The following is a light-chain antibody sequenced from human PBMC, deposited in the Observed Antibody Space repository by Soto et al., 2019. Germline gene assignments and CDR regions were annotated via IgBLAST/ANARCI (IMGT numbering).Light chain of an antibody. Sequence: DIQMTQSPSSLSASVGDRVTITCRASQSISSYLNWYQQKPGKAPKLLIYAASSLQSGAPSRFSGSGSGTDFTLTISSLQPEDFATYYCQQSYSTPPNFGPGTKVDIK. CDR1: QSISSY. CDR3: QQSYSTPPN. CDR2: AAS. V-gene: IGKV1-39*01. J-gene: IGKJ3*01.